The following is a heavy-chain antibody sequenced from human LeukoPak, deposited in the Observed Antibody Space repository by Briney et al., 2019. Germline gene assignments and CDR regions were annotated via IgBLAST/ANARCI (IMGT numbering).Heavy chain of an antibody. D-gene: IGHD2-21*02. CDR3: AKDYCGGDCYSGWYFDL. CDR1: GFTFDDYA. J-gene: IGHJ2*01. V-gene: IGHV3-9*01. Sequence: SGGSLRLSCAASGFTFDDYAMHWVRQAPGKGLEWVSGISYNSDTIAYADSVKGRFTISRDNAKNSLYLQMNSLRAEDTALYYCAKDYCGGDCYSGWYFDLWGRGTLVTASS. CDR2: ISYNSDTI.